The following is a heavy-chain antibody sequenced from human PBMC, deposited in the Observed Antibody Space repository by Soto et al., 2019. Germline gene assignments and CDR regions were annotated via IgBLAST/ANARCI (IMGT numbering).Heavy chain of an antibody. CDR1: GDSVSSGTYY. J-gene: IGHJ4*02. Sequence: QVQLQESGPGLVKPSETLSLTCTVSGDSVSSGTYYWSWLRQAPGRGLEWIGYIYRSGTTNYNPSLLSRVPISVDTTKNPFSLNLRSVTAAHTAVYCCGRVAALGTLEFWGQGNRVTLYS. D-gene: IGHD1-1*01. CDR3: GRVAALGTLEF. CDR2: IYRSGTT. V-gene: IGHV4-61*01.